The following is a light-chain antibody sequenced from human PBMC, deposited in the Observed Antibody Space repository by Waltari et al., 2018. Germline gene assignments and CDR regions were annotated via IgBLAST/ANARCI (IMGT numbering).Light chain of an antibody. CDR3: QHYVRLPAT. J-gene: IGKJ1*01. Sequence: EIVLTLSPGPLSLSPGERATLACRASQSVGRSLAWYQQKPGQAPRLLIYDASRRATGIPDRFSGSGSGTDFSLTISRLEPEDFAVYYCQHYVRLPATFGQGTKVEI. CDR1: QSVGRS. V-gene: IGKV3-20*01. CDR2: DAS.